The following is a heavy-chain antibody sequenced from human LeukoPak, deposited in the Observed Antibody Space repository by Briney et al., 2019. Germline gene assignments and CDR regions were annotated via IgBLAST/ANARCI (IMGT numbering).Heavy chain of an antibody. CDR3: ARQNSGARLNV. V-gene: IGHV4-59*08. CDR1: GGSMTTYY. J-gene: IGHJ6*02. CDR2: VYYSGST. Sequence: SETLSLTCTVSGGSMTTYYWTWIRQPPGKGLEWLGYVYYSGSTSYNPSLKSRVTISVDTSKNQFSLRLTSVTAADTAVYYCARQNSGARLNVWGQGTAVIVSS. D-gene: IGHD6-25*01.